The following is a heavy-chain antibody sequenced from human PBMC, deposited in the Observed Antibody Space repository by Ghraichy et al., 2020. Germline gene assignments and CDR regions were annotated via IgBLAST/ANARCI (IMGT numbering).Heavy chain of an antibody. Sequence: GGSLRLSCVASGFTFSRYWMTWVRQAPGKGLEWVANIKQDEGEKYFVDSVKGRFTISRDNAKESLSLQMNSLRAEDTAVYYCARVRSPFARRGNDGFDLWGQGTMVTVSS. CDR1: GFTFSRYW. D-gene: IGHD3-16*01. CDR3: ARVRSPFARRGNDGFDL. CDR2: IKQDEGEK. V-gene: IGHV3-7*01. J-gene: IGHJ3*01.